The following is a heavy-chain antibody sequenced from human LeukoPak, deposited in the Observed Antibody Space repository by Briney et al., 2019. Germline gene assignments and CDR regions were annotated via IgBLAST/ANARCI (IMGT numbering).Heavy chain of an antibody. Sequence: SETLSLTCAVYGGSFRGYYWSWIRQPPGKGLEWIGEINHSGSTNYNPSLKSQVTISVDTSKNQFSLKLSSVTAADTAVYYCARGSEKNDYWGQGTLVTVSS. V-gene: IGHV4-34*01. CDR3: ARGSEKNDY. J-gene: IGHJ4*02. CDR2: INHSGST. D-gene: IGHD1-14*01. CDR1: GGSFRGYY.